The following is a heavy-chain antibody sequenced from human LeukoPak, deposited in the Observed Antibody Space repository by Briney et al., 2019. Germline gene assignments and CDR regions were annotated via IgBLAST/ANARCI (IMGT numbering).Heavy chain of an antibody. CDR1: GGSISSSSNY. Sequence: PSETLSLTCTVSGGSISSSSNYWGWIRQPPGKGLEWIGSIYYSGSTYYNPSLKSRVTISVDTSKNQFSLKLSSVTAADTAVYYCARDHLDAHYYGSGSYDAFDIWGQGTMVTVSS. CDR2: IYYSGST. V-gene: IGHV4-39*07. D-gene: IGHD3-10*01. J-gene: IGHJ3*02. CDR3: ARDHLDAHYYGSGSYDAFDI.